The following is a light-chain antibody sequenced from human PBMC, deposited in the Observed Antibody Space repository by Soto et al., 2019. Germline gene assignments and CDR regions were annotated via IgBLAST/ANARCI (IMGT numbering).Light chain of an antibody. V-gene: IGKV1-5*01. Sequence: DIQMTQSPSTLSASLGDRVTITCRASQSISSGVAWYQQKPGKAPKVLIYDASSLQSGVPSRFSGSGSGTEFTLTISSLQPEDFAIYYCQQYNSYSPWTFGQGTKVEIK. CDR2: DAS. J-gene: IGKJ1*01. CDR3: QQYNSYSPWT. CDR1: QSISSG.